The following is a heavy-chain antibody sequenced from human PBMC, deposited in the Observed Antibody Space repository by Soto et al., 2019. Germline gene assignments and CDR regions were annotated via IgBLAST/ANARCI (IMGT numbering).Heavy chain of an antibody. J-gene: IGHJ6*02. CDR2: IYYSGST. D-gene: IGHD3-22*01. V-gene: IGHV4-59*01. Sequence: PSETLSLTCTVSGGSISSYYWIWIRQPPGKGLEWIGYIYYSGSTNYNPSLKSRVTISVDTSKNQFSLKLSSVTAADTAVYYCAGGYDSSGYYYRAYYGMDVWGQGTTVTVSS. CDR3: AGGYDSSGYYYRAYYGMDV. CDR1: GGSISSYY.